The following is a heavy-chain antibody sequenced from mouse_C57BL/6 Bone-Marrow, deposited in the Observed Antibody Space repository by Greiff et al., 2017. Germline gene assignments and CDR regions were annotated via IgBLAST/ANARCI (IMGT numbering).Heavy chain of an antibody. CDR1: GFTFSDSG. CDR3: ARIYYYGSSYV. Sequence: EVKLVESGGGLVKPGGSLKLSCAASGFTFSDSGMHWVRQAPEKGLEWVAYISSGSSTIYYAGTVKGRFTISRDNAKNTLFLQLTSLRSEDTAMYCGARIYYYGSSYVWGTGTTVTVSS. D-gene: IGHD1-1*01. CDR2: ISSGSSTI. J-gene: IGHJ1*03. V-gene: IGHV5-17*01.